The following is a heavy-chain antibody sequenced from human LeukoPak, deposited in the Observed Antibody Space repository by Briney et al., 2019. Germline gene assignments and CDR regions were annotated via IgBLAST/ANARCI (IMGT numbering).Heavy chain of an antibody. D-gene: IGHD3-10*01. CDR3: ATRGLSREFDY. J-gene: IGHJ4*02. CDR2: VICNGVST. CDR1: GFTFSSYA. V-gene: IGHV3-23*01. Sequence: GGSLRLSCAASGFTFSSYAITWVRQVAGKGLEWVSTVICNGVSTNYADSVKGRFTISRDNSKNTLYLQMNSLRAEDTAVYYCATRGLSREFDYWGQGTLVTVPS.